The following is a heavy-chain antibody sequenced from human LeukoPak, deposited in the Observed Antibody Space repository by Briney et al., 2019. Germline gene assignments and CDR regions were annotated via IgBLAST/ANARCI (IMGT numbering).Heavy chain of an antibody. Sequence: SETLSLTCAVYGGSFSGYYWSWIRQPPGKGLEWIGEINHSGSTNYNPSLKSRVTISVDTSKNQFSLKLSSVTAADTAVYYCARGHAVAGPTDYWGQGTLVTVSS. V-gene: IGHV4-34*01. CDR2: INHSGST. D-gene: IGHD6-19*01. CDR3: ARGHAVAGPTDY. CDR1: GGSFSGYY. J-gene: IGHJ4*02.